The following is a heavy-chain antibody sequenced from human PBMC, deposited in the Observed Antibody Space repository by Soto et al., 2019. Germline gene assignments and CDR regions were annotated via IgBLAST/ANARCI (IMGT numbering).Heavy chain of an antibody. J-gene: IGHJ4*02. D-gene: IGHD3-10*01. V-gene: IGHV3-30*18. CDR2: ISYDGSNK. CDR1: GFTFSSYG. CDR3: AKDLYGSGSYKGGTFDY. Sequence: GGSLRLSCAASGFTFSSYGMHWVRQAPGKGLEWVAVISYDGSNKYYADSVKGRFTISRDNSKNTLYLQMNSLRADDTAMYYCAKDLYGSGSYKGGTFDYWGQGTLVTVSS.